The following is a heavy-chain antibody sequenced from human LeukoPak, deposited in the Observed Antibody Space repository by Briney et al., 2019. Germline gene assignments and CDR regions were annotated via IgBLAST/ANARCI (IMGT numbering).Heavy chain of an antibody. CDR2: IYYSGST. CDR1: GGSISSSSYY. Sequence: SETLSLTCTVSGGSISSSSYYWGWIRQPPGKGREWIGSIYYSGSTYYNPSLKSRVTISVDTSKNQFSLKLSSVTAADTAVYYCASGPREPYYYYYYMDVWGKGTTVTVSS. CDR3: ASGPREPYYYYYYMDV. J-gene: IGHJ6*03. V-gene: IGHV4-39*07.